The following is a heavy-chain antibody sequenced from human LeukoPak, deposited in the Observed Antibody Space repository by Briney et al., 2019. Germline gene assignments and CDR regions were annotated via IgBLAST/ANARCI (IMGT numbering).Heavy chain of an antibody. J-gene: IGHJ4*02. D-gene: IGHD3-3*01. V-gene: IGHV3-23*01. CDR3: SKDRDVTMFGVVIIRARDY. CDR1: GVTVSSNY. Sequence: PGGSLRLSCAASGVTVSSNYMSWVRQAPGKGLEWVSTISSSGGSTYYADSVKGRFTISRDNSKSTLYLQMNSLRAEDTAVYYCSKDRDVTMFGVVIIRARDYWGQGTLVTVSS. CDR2: ISSSGGST.